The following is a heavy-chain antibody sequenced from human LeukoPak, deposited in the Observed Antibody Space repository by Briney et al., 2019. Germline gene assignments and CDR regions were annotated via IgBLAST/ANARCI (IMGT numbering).Heavy chain of an antibody. V-gene: IGHV4-59*01. CDR1: GGSISSYY. D-gene: IGHD3-10*01. CDR2: IYYSGST. J-gene: IGHJ6*03. CDR3: AVKYYYGSGSYSNYYYYYMDV. Sequence: PSETLSLTCTVSGGSISSYYWSWIRQPPGKGLEWIRYIYYSGSTNYNPSLKSRVTISVDTSKNQFSLKLSSVTAADTAVYYCAVKYYYGSGSYSNYYYYYMDVWGKGTTVTVSS.